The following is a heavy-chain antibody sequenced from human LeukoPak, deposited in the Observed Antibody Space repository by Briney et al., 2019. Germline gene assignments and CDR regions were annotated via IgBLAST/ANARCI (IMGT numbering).Heavy chain of an antibody. J-gene: IGHJ4*02. CDR2: IYHSGST. CDR3: ARLSGAPVRHPIYHFDY. V-gene: IGHV4-38-2*01. D-gene: IGHD2-2*02. CDR1: GYSISNDYY. Sequence: TSETLSLTCAVSGYSISNDYYWGWVRQPPGKGLEWIGNIYHSGSTYKNPSLKSRLTMSLDTSKNQFSLKLISVTAADTATYYCARLSGAPVRHPIYHFDYWGQGTLVTVSS.